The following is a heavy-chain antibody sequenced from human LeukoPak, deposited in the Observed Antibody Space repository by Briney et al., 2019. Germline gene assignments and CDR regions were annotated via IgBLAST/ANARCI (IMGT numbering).Heavy chain of an antibody. Sequence: SETLSLTCAVYGGSFSGYYWSWIRQPPGKGLEWIGEINHSGSTNYNPSLKSRVTISVDTSKNQFSLKLSSVTAADTAVYYCARDSYYDSSGFLIDSWGQGTLVTVSS. CDR2: INHSGST. J-gene: IGHJ4*02. CDR3: ARDSYYDSSGFLIDS. D-gene: IGHD3-22*01. CDR1: GGSFSGYY. V-gene: IGHV4-34*01.